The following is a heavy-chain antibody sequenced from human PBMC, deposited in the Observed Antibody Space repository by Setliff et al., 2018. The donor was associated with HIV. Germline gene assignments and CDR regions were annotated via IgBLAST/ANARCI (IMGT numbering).Heavy chain of an antibody. CDR2: IYTSGTT. J-gene: IGHJ4*02. CDR3: AIGRGGYFGGGRYYNLPYFDS. Sequence: KTSETLSLTCTVSGGSISSYYWSWIRQTPGKGLEWIGSIYTSGTTNYNPSLEGRITTSVDLSKNHFSLNLHSVTAADTAVYYCAIGRGGYFGGGRYYNLPYFDSWGQGTLVTVSS. V-gene: IGHV4-4*09. D-gene: IGHD2-15*01. CDR1: GGSISSYY.